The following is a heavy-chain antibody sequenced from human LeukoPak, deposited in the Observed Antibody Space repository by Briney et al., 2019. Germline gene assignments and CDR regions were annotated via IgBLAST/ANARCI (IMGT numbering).Heavy chain of an antibody. CDR2: ISYTGNT. CDR3: ARAHIVVVPAARRYFDL. V-gene: IGHV4-39*07. Sequence: PSETLSLTCTVSGVFINSNTYSWGWIRQPPGGGLEWIGTISYTGNTYYNSSLKSRLTISVDTSKTQFSLKLSSVTAADTAVYYCARAHIVVVPAARRYFDLWGRGTLVTVSS. CDR1: GVFINSNTYS. J-gene: IGHJ2*01. D-gene: IGHD2-2*01.